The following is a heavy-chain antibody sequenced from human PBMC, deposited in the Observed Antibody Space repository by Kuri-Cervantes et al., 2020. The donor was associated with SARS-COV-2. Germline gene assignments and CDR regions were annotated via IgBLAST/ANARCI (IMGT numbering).Heavy chain of an antibody. CDR2: INSDGSST. D-gene: IGHD3-10*01. V-gene: IGHV3-74*01. J-gene: IGHJ6*02. Sequence: GGSLRLSCAASGFTFSSYWMHWVRQAPGKGLVWVSRINSDGSSTSYADSVKGRFTISRDNAKNTLYLQMNSLRAEDTAVYYCARGLRGSGSYSPAHYGMDVWGQGTTVTVSS. CDR3: ARGLRGSGSYSPAHYGMDV. CDR1: GFTFSSYW.